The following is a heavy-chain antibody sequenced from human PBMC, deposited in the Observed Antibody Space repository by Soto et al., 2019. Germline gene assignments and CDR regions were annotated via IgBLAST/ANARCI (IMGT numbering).Heavy chain of an antibody. CDR2: IHYSGNT. D-gene: IGHD3-22*01. V-gene: IGHV4-31*03. CDR3: ATNHDDISGRTPLLFDS. Sequence: QVQLQESGPGLVKPSQTLSLTCTVSGGSIGSGGYYRDWIRQHPGKGPEWIGYIHYSGNTYYNPSLKSRLTISLDTSKNQFSLHLSSVTAADTAVYYCATNHDDISGRTPLLFDSWGQGTLVTVSS. CDR1: GGSIGSGGYY. J-gene: IGHJ4*02.